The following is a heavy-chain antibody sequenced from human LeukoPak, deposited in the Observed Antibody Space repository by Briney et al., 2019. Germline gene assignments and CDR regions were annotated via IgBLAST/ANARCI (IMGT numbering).Heavy chain of an antibody. CDR2: IYYSGST. J-gene: IGHJ3*02. D-gene: IGHD3-9*01. Sequence: SETLSLTCTVSGGSISSYYWSWLRQPPGKGLEWIGYIYYSGSTNYNPSLKSRVTISVDTSKNQFSLKLSSVTAADTAVCYCARADPYDILTGYYTGAFDIWGQGTMVTVSS. CDR3: ARADPYDILTGYYTGAFDI. V-gene: IGHV4-59*01. CDR1: GGSISSYY.